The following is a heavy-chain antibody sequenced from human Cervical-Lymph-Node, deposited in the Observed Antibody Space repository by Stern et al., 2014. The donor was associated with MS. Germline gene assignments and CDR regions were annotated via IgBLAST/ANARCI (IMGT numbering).Heavy chain of an antibody. J-gene: IGHJ3*02. CDR1: GFTFSSYA. V-gene: IGHV3-30-3*01. Sequence: EQLVESGGGVVQPGRSLRLSCAASGFTFSSYAMHWVRQAPGKGLEWVAVISYEGSNRYYADSVKGRFTISRDNSKNTLYLEMSSLRPDDTAVYYCAREVIWGQGTMVIVSS. CDR2: ISYEGSNR. CDR3: AREVI.